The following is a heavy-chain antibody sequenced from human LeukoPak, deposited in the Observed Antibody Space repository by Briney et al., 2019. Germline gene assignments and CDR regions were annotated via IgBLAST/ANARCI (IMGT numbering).Heavy chain of an antibody. V-gene: IGHV3-74*01. CDR3: ATGRGTPLGF. CDR2: INTDGSST. D-gene: IGHD1-26*01. Sequence: GGSLRLSCAASGFNFSSYWIHWFRQAPGKGLVWVSRINTDGSSTNYADSVKGRFTVSRDNAKNTLYLQMNSLRAEDTAVYYCATGRGTPLGFWGQGALVTVSS. J-gene: IGHJ4*02. CDR1: GFNFSSYW.